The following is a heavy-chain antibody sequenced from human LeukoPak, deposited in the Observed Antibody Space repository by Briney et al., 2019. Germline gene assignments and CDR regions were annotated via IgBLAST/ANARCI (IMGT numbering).Heavy chain of an antibody. CDR1: GGNFSSYV. CDR3: ARAEMATMKFDY. D-gene: IGHD5-24*01. CDR2: IIPIFGTA. J-gene: IGHJ4*02. V-gene: IGHV1-69*06. Sequence: GASVKVSCKASGGNFSSYVISWLRQAPGQGLEWMGGIIPIFGTANYAQKFQGRVTITADKSTSTAYMELSSLRSEDTAVYYCARAEMATMKFDYWGQGTLVTVSS.